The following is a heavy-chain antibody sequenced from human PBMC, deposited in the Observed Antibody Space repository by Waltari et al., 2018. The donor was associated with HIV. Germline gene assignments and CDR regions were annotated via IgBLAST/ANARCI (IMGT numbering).Heavy chain of an antibody. Sequence: EVQLVESGGGLIQPGGSLRLSCAASGFTVSSNYMSWVRQAPGKGLEWVSVIYSGGSTYYADSVKGRFTISRDNSKNTLYLQMNSLRAEDTAVYYCARGPRYNYFLAYFDYWGQGTLVTVSS. CDR2: IYSGGST. D-gene: IGHD5-12*01. CDR1: GFTVSSNY. J-gene: IGHJ4*02. V-gene: IGHV3-53*01. CDR3: ARGPRYNYFLAYFDY.